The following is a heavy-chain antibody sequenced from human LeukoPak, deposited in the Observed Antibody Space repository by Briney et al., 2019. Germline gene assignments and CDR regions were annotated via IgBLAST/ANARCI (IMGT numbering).Heavy chain of an antibody. CDR2: IRGTGTTT. Sequence: GSLRLSCAASGFTFSDHAMSWVRQAPGKGLEWVSAIRGTGTTTFYAASVKGRFTISRDNSKNTADLQMNSLRAEDTAVYYCARVSWLGTLPSYHFDSWGQGTQVTVSS. CDR3: ARVSWLGTLPSYHFDS. J-gene: IGHJ4*02. CDR1: GFTFSDHA. V-gene: IGHV3-23*01. D-gene: IGHD6-19*01.